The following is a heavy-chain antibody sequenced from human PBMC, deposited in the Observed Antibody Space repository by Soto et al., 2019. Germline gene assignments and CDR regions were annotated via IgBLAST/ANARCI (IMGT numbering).Heavy chain of an antibody. CDR3: AKRSSSSTFDY. J-gene: IGHJ4*02. CDR1: GFTFSSYA. D-gene: IGHD6-6*01. Sequence: EVQLLESGGGLVQPGESLRLSCAASGFTFSSYAMSWVRQAPGKGLEWVSVISGSDDSTYYADSVKGRFTISRDNSKNTLYLQMNSLRAEDTAVYYCAKRSSSSTFDYWGQGTQVTVSS. V-gene: IGHV3-23*01. CDR2: ISGSDDST.